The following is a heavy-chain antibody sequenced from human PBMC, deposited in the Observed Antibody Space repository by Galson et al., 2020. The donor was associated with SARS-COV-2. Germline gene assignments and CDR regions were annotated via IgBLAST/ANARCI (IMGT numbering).Heavy chain of an antibody. J-gene: IGHJ4*02. CDR2: IYYSGST. D-gene: IGHD3-16*01. CDR3: ARATWGCFDY. CDR1: GGSISSYY. Sequence: PSETLSLTCTVSGGSISSYYWSWIRQPPGKGLEWIGYIYYSGSTNYNPSLKSRVTISVDTSKNQFSLKLSSVTAADTAVYYCARATWGCFDYWGQGTLVTVSS. V-gene: IGHV4-59*01.